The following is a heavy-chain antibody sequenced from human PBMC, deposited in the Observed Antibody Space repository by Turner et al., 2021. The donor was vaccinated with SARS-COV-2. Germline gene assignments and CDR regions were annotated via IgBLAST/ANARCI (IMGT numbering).Heavy chain of an antibody. CDR2: IHYTGIT. D-gene: IGHD3-9*01. CDR1: DGSITTYSYY. Sequence: QLQLQESGPGLVKPSETLSLTCTVSDGSITTYSYYWGWIRQPPGKGLEWIGRIHYTGITYYNPSLKSRVTISIDTSKNQFSLKLSSVTAADTAVYYCARDILSGPIFDFWAQGTLITVSS. V-gene: IGHV4-39*01. J-gene: IGHJ4*02. CDR3: ARDILSGPIFDF.